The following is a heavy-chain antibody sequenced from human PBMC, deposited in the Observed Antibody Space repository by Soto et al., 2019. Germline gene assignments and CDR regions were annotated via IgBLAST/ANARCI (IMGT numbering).Heavy chain of an antibody. Sequence: QVQLQESGPGLVKPSETLSLTCTVSGGSISSYYWSWIRQPPGKGLEWIGYIYYSGSTNYNPSLKSRVTISVDPSKCQFSLKLSSVTAADTAVYYCARGLTGPSFGAVPSYYMDVWGKGTTVTVSS. D-gene: IGHD3-10*01. J-gene: IGHJ6*03. CDR3: ARGLTGPSFGAVPSYYMDV. CDR1: GGSISSYY. V-gene: IGHV4-59*01. CDR2: IYYSGST.